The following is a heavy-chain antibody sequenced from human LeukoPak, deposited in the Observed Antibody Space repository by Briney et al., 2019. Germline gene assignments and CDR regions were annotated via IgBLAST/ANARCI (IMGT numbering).Heavy chain of an antibody. V-gene: IGHV3-30*02. CDR1: GFTFSSYG. D-gene: IGHD3-10*01. CDR3: ALGPGRGFDY. J-gene: IGHJ4*02. CDR2: IRYDGSNK. Sequence: PGGSLRLSCAASGFTFSSYGMHWVRQAPGKGLEWVAFIRYDGSNKYYADSVKGRFTISRDNSKDTLYLQMNSLRAEDTAVYYCALGPGRGFDYWGQGTLVTVSS.